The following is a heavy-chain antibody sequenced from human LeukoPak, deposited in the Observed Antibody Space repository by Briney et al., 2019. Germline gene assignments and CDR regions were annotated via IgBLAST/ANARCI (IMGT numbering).Heavy chain of an antibody. Sequence: SETLSLTCAVYGGSFSGYYWSWIRQPPGKGLEWIGEINHSGSTNYNPSLKSRVTISVDTSKNQFSLKLSSVTAADTAVYYCARVGRRYYDSSGYYFRYWYFDLWGRGTLVTVSS. J-gene: IGHJ2*01. V-gene: IGHV4-34*01. D-gene: IGHD3-22*01. CDR2: INHSGST. CDR1: GGSFSGYY. CDR3: ARVGRRYYDSSGYYFRYWYFDL.